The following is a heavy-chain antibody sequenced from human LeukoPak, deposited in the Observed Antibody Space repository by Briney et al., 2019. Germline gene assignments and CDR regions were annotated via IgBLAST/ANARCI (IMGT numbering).Heavy chain of an antibody. V-gene: IGHV3-74*01. J-gene: IGHJ3*02. Sequence: GGSLRLSCAASGFTFSAFWMHWVRQAPGKGLVWVSRINSDGSSTSYADSVKGRFTISRDNAKNTLYLQMNSLRAEDTAVYYCARDNGVVVTAIGAFDIWGQGTMVTVSS. CDR2: INSDGSST. CDR1: GFTFSAFW. D-gene: IGHD2-21*02. CDR3: ARDNGVVVTAIGAFDI.